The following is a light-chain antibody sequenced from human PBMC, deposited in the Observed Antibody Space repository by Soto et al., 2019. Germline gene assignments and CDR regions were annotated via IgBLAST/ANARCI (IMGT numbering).Light chain of an antibody. CDR1: SSDVGGYNY. J-gene: IGLJ3*02. Sequence: QSVLTQPPSASGSPGQSVTISCSGTSSDVGGYNYVSWYQQHPGKAPKLIIYEVSKRPSGVPDRFSGSKSGNTASLTVSGLQAEDEADYYCYSFAYSNDFGVFGGGTQLTVL. CDR2: EVS. V-gene: IGLV2-8*01. CDR3: YSFAYSNDFGV.